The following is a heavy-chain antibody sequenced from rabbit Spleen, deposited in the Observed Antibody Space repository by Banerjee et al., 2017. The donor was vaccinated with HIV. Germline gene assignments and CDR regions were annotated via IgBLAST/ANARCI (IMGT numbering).Heavy chain of an antibody. V-gene: IGHV1S40*01. J-gene: IGHJ4*01. D-gene: IGHD3-1*01. Sequence: QSLEESGGDLVKPGASLTLTCTASGFSFSSSYYMCWVRQAPGKGLEWIACIYGGSSGRTYYASWAKGRFTISKPSSTTVTLQMTRLTAADTATYFCARDDPGPDNFNLWGQGTLVTVS. CDR1: GFSFSSSYY. CDR2: IYGGSSGRT. CDR3: ARDDPGPDNFNL.